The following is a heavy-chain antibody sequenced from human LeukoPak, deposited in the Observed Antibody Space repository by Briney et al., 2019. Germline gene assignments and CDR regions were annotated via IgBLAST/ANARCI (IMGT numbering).Heavy chain of an antibody. V-gene: IGHV3-48*02. Sequence: GGSLRLSCAASGFTFSSYSMNWVRQAPGKGLEWVSYISSSGSTKYYADSVKGRFTISRDNAQNSLYLQMNSLRDEDTAVYYCAIEGYCSGGTCYTNWFDTWGQGTLSPSPQ. D-gene: IGHD2-15*01. CDR2: ISSSGSTK. CDR3: AIEGYCSGGTCYTNWFDT. J-gene: IGHJ5*02. CDR1: GFTFSSYS.